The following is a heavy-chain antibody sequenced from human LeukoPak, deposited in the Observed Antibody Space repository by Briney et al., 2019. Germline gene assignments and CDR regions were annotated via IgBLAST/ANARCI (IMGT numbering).Heavy chain of an antibody. Sequence: GGSLRLSCAASRFSFSHYWMTWVRQAPGKGVEWVANIDQDASDKHYADSVKGRFTISRDNAKNSLYLQMNSLRVEDTAVYYCLGGVAADYWGRGTLVTVSS. J-gene: IGHJ4*02. D-gene: IGHD3-16*01. CDR2: IDQDASDK. CDR3: LGGVAADY. CDR1: RFSFSHYW. V-gene: IGHV3-7*01.